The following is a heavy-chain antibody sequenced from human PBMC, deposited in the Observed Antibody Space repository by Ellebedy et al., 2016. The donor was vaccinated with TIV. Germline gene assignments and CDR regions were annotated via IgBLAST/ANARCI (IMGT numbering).Heavy chain of an antibody. V-gene: IGHV3-23*01. Sequence: GESLKIPCAASGLTFSSGDMSWVRPAPGKGLEWGSTINARGGNTYYGDSVKGRFTISRDNSKNTLYLQMNSLRAEDTAIYYCAKGWGIVYVWGQGTTVTVSS. CDR1: GLTFSSGD. J-gene: IGHJ6*02. D-gene: IGHD3-16*01. CDR3: AKGWGIVYV. CDR2: INARGGNT.